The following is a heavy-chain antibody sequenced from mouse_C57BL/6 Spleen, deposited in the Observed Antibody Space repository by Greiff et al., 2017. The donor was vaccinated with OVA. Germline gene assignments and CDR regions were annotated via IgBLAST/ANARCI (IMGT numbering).Heavy chain of an antibody. CDR1: GYTFTSYW. Sequence: QVQLQQSGAELVKPGASVKLSCKASGYTFTSYWMQWVKQRPGQGLEWIGEIDPSDSYTNYNQKFKGKATLTVDTSSSTAYMQLSSLTSEDSAVYYCARSGGGEGFDYWGQGTTLTVSS. CDR2: IDPSDSYT. CDR3: ARSGGGEGFDY. J-gene: IGHJ2*01. D-gene: IGHD3-1*01. V-gene: IGHV1-50*01.